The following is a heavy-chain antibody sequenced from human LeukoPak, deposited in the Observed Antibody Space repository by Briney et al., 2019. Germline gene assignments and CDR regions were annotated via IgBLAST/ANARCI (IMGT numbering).Heavy chain of an antibody. CDR1: GSPFSSYA. D-gene: IGHD2-2*01. CDR2: ISYDGSNE. V-gene: IGHV3-30*18. Sequence: GGSLRLSCEASGSPFSSYAMRWVRQAPGKGLGWVSVISYDGSNEYYVDSLKGRFTISRDNSKNTLYLQMNSLRPEDTAVYYCAKERCSSTSCTGWFAPWGQGALVTVSS. CDR3: AKERCSSTSCTGWFAP. J-gene: IGHJ5*02.